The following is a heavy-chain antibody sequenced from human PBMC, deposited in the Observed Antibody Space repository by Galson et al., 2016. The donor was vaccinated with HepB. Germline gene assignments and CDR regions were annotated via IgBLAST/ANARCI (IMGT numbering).Heavy chain of an antibody. D-gene: IGHD2/OR15-2a*01. CDR3: ARGRVRTWPTSDY. V-gene: IGHV4-34*01. J-gene: IGHJ4*02. CDR2: INDGGIT. CDR1: GGSISGYH. Sequence: SETLSLTCDVHGGSISGYHWNWIRQPPGKGLEWLGEINDGGITSYSPSLESRVTVSVDLSKSQLSLNLVAVTAADTAVYYCARGRVRTWPTSDYWGQGVLVTVSS.